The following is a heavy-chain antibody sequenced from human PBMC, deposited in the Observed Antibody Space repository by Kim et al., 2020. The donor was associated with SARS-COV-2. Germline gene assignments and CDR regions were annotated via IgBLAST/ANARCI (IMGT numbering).Heavy chain of an antibody. CDR2: INPNSGGT. D-gene: IGHD2-2*01. Sequence: ASVKVSCKASGYTFTGYYMHWVRQAPGQGLEWMGRINPNSGGTNYAQKFQGRVTMTRDTSISTAYMELSRLRSDDTAVYYCARDLSSCSSTSCWVHGMDVWGQGTTVTVSS. J-gene: IGHJ6*02. CDR3: ARDLSSCSSTSCWVHGMDV. V-gene: IGHV1-2*06. CDR1: GYTFTGYY.